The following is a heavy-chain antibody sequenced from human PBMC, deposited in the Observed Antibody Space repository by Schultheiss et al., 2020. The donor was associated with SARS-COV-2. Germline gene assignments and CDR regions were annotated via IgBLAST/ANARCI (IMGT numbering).Heavy chain of an antibody. D-gene: IGHD1-20*01. CDR2: IYYSGST. CDR1: GGSISSYY. CDR3: ARVDYNWNYLDY. V-gene: IGHV4-59*12. Sequence: SETLSLTCTVSGGSISSYYWSWIRQPPGKGLEWIGYIYYSGSTNYNPSLRSRVTVAVDASKNQLTLKLRSVTAADTAVYYCARVDYNWNYLDYWGQGTLVTVSS. J-gene: IGHJ4*02.